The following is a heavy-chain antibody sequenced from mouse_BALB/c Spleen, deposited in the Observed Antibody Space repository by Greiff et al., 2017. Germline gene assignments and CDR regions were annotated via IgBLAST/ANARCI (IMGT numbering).Heavy chain of an antibody. CDR3: ARESDVEAMDY. CDR1: GFTFSSYG. Sequence: VQLKESGGDLVKPGGSLKLSCAASGFTFSSYGMPWVRQTPDKRLEWVATISSGGSYTYYPDSVKGRFTISRDNAKNTLYLQVSSLKSEDTAMYYCARESDVEAMDYWGQGTSVTVSS. V-gene: IGHV5-6*01. CDR2: ISSGGSYT. J-gene: IGHJ4*01.